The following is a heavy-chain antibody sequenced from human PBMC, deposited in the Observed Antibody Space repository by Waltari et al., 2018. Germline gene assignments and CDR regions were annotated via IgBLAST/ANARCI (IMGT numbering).Heavy chain of an antibody. J-gene: IGHJ4*02. CDR2: IYYSGST. V-gene: IGHV4-59*01. CDR3: AREGGGYYDSSGYYY. Sequence: QVQLQESGPGLVKPSETLSLTCTVSGGSISSYYWSWIRQPPGKGLEWIGYIYYSGSTNYNPSLKSRVTISVDTSKNQFSLKLSSVTAADTAVYYCAREGGGYYDSSGYYYWGQGTLVTVSS. D-gene: IGHD3-22*01. CDR1: GGSISSYY.